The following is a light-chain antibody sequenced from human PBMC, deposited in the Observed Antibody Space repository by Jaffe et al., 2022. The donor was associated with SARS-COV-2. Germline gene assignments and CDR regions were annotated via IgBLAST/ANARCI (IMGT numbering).Light chain of an antibody. J-gene: IGKJ2*01. CDR2: QAS. CDR1: QNINYW. V-gene: IGKV1-5*03. CDR3: HHYGT. Sequence: DIQMTQSPSTLSASVGDRVTITCRASQNINYWLAWYQQKPGKAPNLLIYQASTLESGVPSRFSASGSGTEFTLTISGLQPDDSATYYCHHYGTFGQGTKLEIK.